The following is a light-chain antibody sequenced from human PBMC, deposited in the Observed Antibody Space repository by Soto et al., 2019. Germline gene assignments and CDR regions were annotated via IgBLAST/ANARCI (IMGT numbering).Light chain of an antibody. Sequence: QSVLTQPASVSGSPGQSITISCTGTSSVIGAYNRVSWYQQHPGKAPKLMIFEVSNRPSGVSNRFSGSKSGNTASLTISGLQAEDEADYYCNSYTTSATYVFGTGTKGTVL. CDR1: SSVIGAYNR. J-gene: IGLJ1*01. CDR3: NSYTTSATYV. V-gene: IGLV2-14*01. CDR2: EVS.